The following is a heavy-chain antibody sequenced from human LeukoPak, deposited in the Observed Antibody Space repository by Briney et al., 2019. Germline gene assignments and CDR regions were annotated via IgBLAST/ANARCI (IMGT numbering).Heavy chain of an antibody. V-gene: IGHV4-59*08. CDR3: ARLVQQTSGIVVRGYYFEY. D-gene: IGHD3-22*01. CDR2: IYYTGTT. CDR1: DDSISRYD. J-gene: IGHJ4*02. Sequence: TSETLSLTCTVSDDSISRYDWTWIRQPPGKGLEWIGNIYYTGTTNYNPSLKSRLTFSVDTSKNQFSLKLSSVTAADTAVYYCARLVQQTSGIVVRGYYFEYWGQGTLVTVSS.